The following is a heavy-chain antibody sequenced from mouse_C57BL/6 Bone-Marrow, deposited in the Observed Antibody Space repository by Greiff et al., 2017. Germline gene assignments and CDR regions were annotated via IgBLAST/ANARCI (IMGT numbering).Heavy chain of an antibody. CDR3: ARGYDYDYAMDY. CDR1: GYSFTDYN. Sequence: VQLKESGPELVKPGASVKISCKASGYSFTDYNMNWVKQSNGKSLEWIGIINPNYGTTSYNQKFKGKTTLTVDPSSSTAYMQLNSLTSEDSAVYYCARGYDYDYAMDYWGQGTSVTVSS. CDR2: INPNYGTT. D-gene: IGHD2-4*01. J-gene: IGHJ4*01. V-gene: IGHV1-39*01.